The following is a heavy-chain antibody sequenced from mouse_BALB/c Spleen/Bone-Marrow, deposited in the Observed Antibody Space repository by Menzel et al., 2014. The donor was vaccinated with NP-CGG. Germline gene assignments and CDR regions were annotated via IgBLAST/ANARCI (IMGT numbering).Heavy chain of an antibody. CDR1: GDSITSGY. V-gene: IGHV3-8*02. CDR3: ARGGGSSYNYAMDY. J-gene: IGHJ4*01. D-gene: IGHD1-1*01. Sequence: EVQLVESGPGLVKPSQTLSLTCSVTGDSITSGYWNWIRKFPGNKLEYMGYISYSGSTYYNPSLKSRISITRDTSKNQYYLQLNSVTTEDTATYYCARGGGSSYNYAMDYWGQGTSVTVSS. CDR2: ISYSGST.